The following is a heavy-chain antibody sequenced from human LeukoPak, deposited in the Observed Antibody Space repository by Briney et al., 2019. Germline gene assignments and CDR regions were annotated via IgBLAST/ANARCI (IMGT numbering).Heavy chain of an antibody. CDR1: GFTFSSYG. D-gene: IGHD3-10*01. Sequence: PGGSLRLSCAASGFTFSSYGMSWVRQAPGKGLEWVSAISSSADNTWYADSVKGRFTISRDNSKNTLYLQINSLRAEDTAVYYCAKDVLWFGELPKEFQHWGQGTLVTVSS. J-gene: IGHJ1*01. CDR3: AKDVLWFGELPKEFQH. CDR2: ISSSADNT. V-gene: IGHV3-23*01.